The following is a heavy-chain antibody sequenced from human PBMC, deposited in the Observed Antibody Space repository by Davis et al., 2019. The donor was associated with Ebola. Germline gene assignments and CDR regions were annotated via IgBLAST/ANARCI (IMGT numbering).Heavy chain of an antibody. V-gene: IGHV3-48*04. Sequence: GESLKISCAASGFTFSSYAMSWVRQAPGKGLEWVSYISSSGSTIYYADSVKGRFTISRDNAKNSLYLQMNSLRAEDTAVYYCARELEGISTWGQGTLVTVSS. D-gene: IGHD2-15*01. CDR3: ARELEGIST. CDR1: GFTFSSYA. CDR2: ISSSGSTI. J-gene: IGHJ4*02.